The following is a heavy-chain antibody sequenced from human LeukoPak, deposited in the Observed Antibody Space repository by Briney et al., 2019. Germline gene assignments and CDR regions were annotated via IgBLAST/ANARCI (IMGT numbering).Heavy chain of an antibody. D-gene: IGHD5-18*01. CDR1: GFTFDDYA. J-gene: IGHJ6*03. V-gene: IGHV3-20*03. CDR2: FNWNGRIT. CDR3: ARGSVQLWLRDTYYYMDV. Sequence: GGSLRLSFAASGFTFDDYAMTWVRQFPGGGRGWVSGFNWNGRITEYADSVKDRFTISRQNTKNSLYLYMNNLGGEDTALYFCARGSVQLWLRDTYYYMDVWGKGTTVTVSS.